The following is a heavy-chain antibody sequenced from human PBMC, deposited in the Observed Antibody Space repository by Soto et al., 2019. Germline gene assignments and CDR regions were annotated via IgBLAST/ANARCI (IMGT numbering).Heavy chain of an antibody. CDR3: ARIAVAGTRFAY. Sequence: QVQLQESGPGLVKPSGTLSLTCAVSGGSISSSNWWSWVRQPPGKGLEWIGEIYHSGSTNYHPSLKGRVTISVDKSKNQFSMKLSSVTVADTAGYYCARIAVAGTRFAYWGQGTLVSVPS. V-gene: IGHV4-4*02. CDR2: IYHSGST. CDR1: GGSISSSNW. J-gene: IGHJ4*02. D-gene: IGHD6-19*01.